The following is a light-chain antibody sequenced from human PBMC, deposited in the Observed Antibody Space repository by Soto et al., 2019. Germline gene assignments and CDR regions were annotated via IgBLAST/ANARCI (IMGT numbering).Light chain of an antibody. CDR1: QDISTS. CDR2: AAS. CDR3: QQANSLPIT. J-gene: IGKJ5*01. Sequence: DIHLPQSPCSVSASVGAGVTIICRASQDISTSLAWYQQVPGKATKLLIYAASTLQSAVPSRFSGSGSGTDFTLTIISLQPHDFATYYCQQANSLPITFGQGTRLEIK. V-gene: IGKV1-12*01.